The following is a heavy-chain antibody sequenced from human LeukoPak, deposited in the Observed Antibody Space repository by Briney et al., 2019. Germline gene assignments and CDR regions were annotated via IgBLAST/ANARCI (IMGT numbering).Heavy chain of an antibody. J-gene: IGHJ6*02. CDR1: GYTFTGYY. CDR3: ARGAAIVVVPAAIMHYYYYYGMDV. V-gene: IGHV1-2*02. D-gene: IGHD2-2*02. CDR2: LNPNSGGT. Sequence: ASVKVSCTASGYTFTGYYIHWVRQAPGQGLEWMGWLNPNSGGTNYAQKFQGRVTMTRDTSISTVYMELSWLRSDDTAVYYCARGAAIVVVPAAIMHYYYYYGMDVWGQGTTVTVSS.